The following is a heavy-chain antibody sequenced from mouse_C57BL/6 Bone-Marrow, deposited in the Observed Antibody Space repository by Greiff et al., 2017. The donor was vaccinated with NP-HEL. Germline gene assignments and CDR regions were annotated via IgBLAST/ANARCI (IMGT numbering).Heavy chain of an antibody. D-gene: IGHD1-1*01. V-gene: IGHV1-53*01. Sequence: QVQLQQPGTELVKPGASVKLSCKASGYTFTSYWMHWVKQRPGQGLEWIGNINPSNGGTNYNQKFKDKATLTVDKSSSTAYMQLSSLTSEDSAVYYCARWGITTVVGSYYFDYWGQGTTLTVSS. CDR2: INPSNGGT. CDR1: GYTFTSYW. J-gene: IGHJ2*01. CDR3: ARWGITTVVGSYYFDY.